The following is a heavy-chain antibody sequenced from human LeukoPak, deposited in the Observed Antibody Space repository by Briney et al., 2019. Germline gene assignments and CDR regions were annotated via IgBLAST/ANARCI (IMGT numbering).Heavy chain of an antibody. D-gene: IGHD6-13*01. CDR2: IYYSGST. CDR3: ARRPRAAAGTGLFGY. CDR1: GGSISSSSYY. V-gene: IGHV4-39*01. Sequence: SETLSLTCTVSGGSISSSSYYWGWIRQPPGKGLGWIGSIYYSGSTYYNPSRKSRVTISVDTSKNQFSLKLSSVTAADTAVYYCARRPRAAAGTGLFGYWGQGTLVTVSS. J-gene: IGHJ4*02.